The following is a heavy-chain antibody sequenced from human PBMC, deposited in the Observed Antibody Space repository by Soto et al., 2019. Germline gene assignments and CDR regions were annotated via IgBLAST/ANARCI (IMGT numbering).Heavy chain of an antibody. CDR1: GFTFSSYA. CDR3: ARELYSYGPFDY. J-gene: IGHJ4*02. Sequence: QVQLVESGGGVVQPGRSLRLSCAASGFTFSSYAMHWVRQAPGKWLEWVAVISYDGSNKYYADSVKGRFTISRDNSKNTLYLQMNSLRAEDTAVYYCARELYSYGPFDYWGQGTLVTVSS. V-gene: IGHV3-30-3*01. CDR2: ISYDGSNK. D-gene: IGHD5-18*01.